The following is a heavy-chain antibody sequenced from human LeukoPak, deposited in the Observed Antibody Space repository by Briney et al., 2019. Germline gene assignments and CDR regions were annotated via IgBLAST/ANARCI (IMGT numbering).Heavy chain of an antibody. Sequence: PSETLSLTCTVSGGSISSSSYYWGWIRQPPGKGLEWIRSIYYSGSTYYNPSLKSRVTISVDTSKNQFSLKLSSVTAADTAVYYCARQRDTARHFDYWGQGTLVTVPS. J-gene: IGHJ4*02. V-gene: IGHV4-39*01. D-gene: IGHD5-18*01. CDR1: GGSISSSSYY. CDR2: IYYSGST. CDR3: ARQRDTARHFDY.